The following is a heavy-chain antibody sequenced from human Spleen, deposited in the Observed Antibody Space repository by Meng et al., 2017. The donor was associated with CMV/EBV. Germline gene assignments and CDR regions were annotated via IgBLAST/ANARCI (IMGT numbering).Heavy chain of an antibody. CDR2: MSPNSGDT. J-gene: IGHJ5*02. Sequence: ASGYTFTPYEIIWVRQANGQGLEWMGWMSPNSGDTGYAQKFQGRRIMTRDNSRSTAYMELSSLTSEDTAVYYCAREGYNSGNNWFDPWGQGTLVTVSS. CDR1: GYTFTPYE. CDR3: AREGYNSGNNWFDP. D-gene: IGHD6-19*01. V-gene: IGHV1-8*01.